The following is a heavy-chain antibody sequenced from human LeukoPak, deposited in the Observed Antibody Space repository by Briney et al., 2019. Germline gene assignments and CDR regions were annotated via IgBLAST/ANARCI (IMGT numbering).Heavy chain of an antibody. Sequence: GGSLRLSCAASGFTFSSYAVSWVRQAPGKGLEWVSAISGSGGSTYYADSVKGRFTISRDNSKNTLYLQMNSPRAEDTAVYYCAFTHSTCGGDCYSSYSDAFDIWGQGTMVTVSS. J-gene: IGHJ3*02. CDR3: AFTHSTCGGDCYSSYSDAFDI. CDR2: ISGSGGST. CDR1: GFTFSSYA. D-gene: IGHD2-21*02. V-gene: IGHV3-23*01.